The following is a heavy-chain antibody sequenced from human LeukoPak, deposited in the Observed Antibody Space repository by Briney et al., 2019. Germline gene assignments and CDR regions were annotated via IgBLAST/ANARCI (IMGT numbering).Heavy chain of an antibody. V-gene: IGHV3-23*01. CDR3: ARDQSSIIAAPPYFQH. CDR2: ISGSGFST. Sequence: GGSLRLSCAASGFTFSSYAMSWVRQAPGKGLEWVSAISGSGFSTYYADSVKGRFTISRDNSKNTLYLQMNSLRAEDTAVYYCARDQSSIIAAPPYFQHWGQGTLVTVSS. CDR1: GFTFSSYA. J-gene: IGHJ1*01. D-gene: IGHD6-6*01.